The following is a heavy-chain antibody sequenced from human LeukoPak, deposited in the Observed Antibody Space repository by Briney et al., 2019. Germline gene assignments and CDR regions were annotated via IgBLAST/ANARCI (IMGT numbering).Heavy chain of an antibody. V-gene: IGHV3-23*01. D-gene: IGHD4-17*01. CDR2: ISGSGGST. J-gene: IGHJ6*03. CDR3: AKYYGDDPDYYYYMDV. Sequence: GGSLRLSCAASGFTFSSYAMSWVRQAPGKGLEWVSAISGSGGSTYYADSVKGRFTISRDNSKNTLYLQMNSLRAEDTAVYYCAKYYGDDPDYYYYMDVWGKGTTVTISS. CDR1: GFTFSSYA.